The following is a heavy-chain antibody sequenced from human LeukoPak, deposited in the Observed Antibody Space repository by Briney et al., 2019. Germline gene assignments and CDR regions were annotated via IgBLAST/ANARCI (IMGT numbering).Heavy chain of an antibody. D-gene: IGHD3-16*01. Sequence: PSGTLSLTCAVSGGSISSSNWWSWVRQPPGKGLEWIGEIYHSGSTYYNPSLKSRVTISVDRSKNQFSLKLSSVTAADTAVYYCARDSRGIGAFDIWGQGTMVTVSS. CDR2: IYHSGST. CDR3: ARDSRGIGAFDI. V-gene: IGHV4-4*02. J-gene: IGHJ3*02. CDR1: GGSISSSNW.